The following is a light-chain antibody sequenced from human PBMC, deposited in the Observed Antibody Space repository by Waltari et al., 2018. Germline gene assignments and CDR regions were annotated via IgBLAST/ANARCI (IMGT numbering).Light chain of an antibody. J-gene: IGKJ2*01. CDR1: QSIISS. V-gene: IGKV1-5*03. CDR2: KES. Sequence: DIQMTQSPFTLSVSVGDRVTINCRASQSIISSSAWYQQIPGKALKPLIHKESRLESGAPSSFGGSGSGAEITLTISSLHPDDFVNYCCQQYHTLYTFGQGTKVEI. CDR3: QQYHTLYT.